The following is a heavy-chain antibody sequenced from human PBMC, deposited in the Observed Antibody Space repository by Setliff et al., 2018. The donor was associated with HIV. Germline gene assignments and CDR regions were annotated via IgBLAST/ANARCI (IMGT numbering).Heavy chain of an antibody. CDR1: GFTFSSYE. V-gene: IGHV3-48*03. J-gene: IGHJ6*02. D-gene: IGHD3-9*01. CDR3: ARDFRRYFDYYYYGMDV. Sequence: SGGSLRLSCAASGFTFSSYEMNWVRQAPGKGLEWASYISSGGSSIYYADSVKGRFTISRDNAKNSLYLQMNSLRAEDTAVYYCARDFRRYFDYYYYGMDVWGQGTTVTVSS. CDR2: ISSGGSSI.